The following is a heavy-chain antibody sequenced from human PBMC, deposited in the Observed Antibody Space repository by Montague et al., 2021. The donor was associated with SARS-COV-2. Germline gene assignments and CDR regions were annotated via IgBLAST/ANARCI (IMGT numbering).Heavy chain of an antibody. J-gene: IGHJ4*02. Sequence: SETRSLTCAVSGDSIGNGHWWSWVRQPPGKGLEWIGEVYHTGSTNYNPSLKSRVTISVDMSNDQFSLRVTSVTAADTAVYYCARASVTGGTLDYWGQGSLVTVSS. D-gene: IGHD1-26*01. V-gene: IGHV4-4*02. CDR1: GDSIGNGHW. CDR2: VYHTGST. CDR3: ARASVTGGTLDY.